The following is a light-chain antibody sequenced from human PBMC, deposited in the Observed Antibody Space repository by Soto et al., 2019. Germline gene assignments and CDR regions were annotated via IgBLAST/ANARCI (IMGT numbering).Light chain of an antibody. J-gene: IGKJ1*01. Sequence: DIQMTHSPPTLSASVLYIVTITFRSSQTISTWMALYQQKPGKAPKLLIYKASTLKSGVPSRFSGSGSGTEFTLTISSLQPDDFATYYCQHYNSYSEAFGQGTKVDIK. CDR3: QHYNSYSEA. V-gene: IGKV1-5*03. CDR2: KAS. CDR1: QTISTW.